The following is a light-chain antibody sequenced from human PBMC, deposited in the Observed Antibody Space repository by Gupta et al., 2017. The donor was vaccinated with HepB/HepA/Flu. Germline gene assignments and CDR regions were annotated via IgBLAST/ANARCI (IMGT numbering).Light chain of an antibody. CDR2: GAS. CDR3: LQEDYSPRT. CDR1: QSLSSSY. J-gene: IGKJ1*01. V-gene: IGKV3-20*01. Sequence: EIVLTQSPGTLSLSPGERATLSCRASQSLSSSYLAWYQQRGGQAPRLPIYGASSSATALPDTFTPSRSARQFTLTISRLARGDLTVYYFLQEDYSPRTFGPGTKVEIK.